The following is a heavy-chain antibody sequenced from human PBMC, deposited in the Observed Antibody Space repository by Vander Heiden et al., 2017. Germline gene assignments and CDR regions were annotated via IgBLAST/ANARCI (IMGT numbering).Heavy chain of an antibody. CDR2: ISAYNGNT. J-gene: IGHJ5*02. D-gene: IGHD2-2*02. Sequence: QVQLVQSGAEVKKPGASVKVSCQASGYTFTSSGISWVRQAPEQGLEWMGWISAYNGNTNYAQKLQGRVTMTTDTSTSTAYMELRSLRSDDTAVYYCARVGYCSSTSCYSKGFDPWGQGTLVTVSS. V-gene: IGHV1-18*01. CDR1: GYTFTSSG. CDR3: ARVGYCSSTSCYSKGFDP.